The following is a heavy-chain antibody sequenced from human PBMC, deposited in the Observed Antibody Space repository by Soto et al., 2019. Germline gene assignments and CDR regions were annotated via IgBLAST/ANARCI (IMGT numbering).Heavy chain of an antibody. V-gene: IGHV4-34*01. Sequence: PSETLSLTCAVYGGSFSGYYWSWIRQPPGKGLEWIGEINHSGSTNYNPSLKSRVTISVDTSKNQFSLKLSSVTAADTAVYYCASSRAAAGTNNFDYWGQETLVTVSS. D-gene: IGHD6-13*01. J-gene: IGHJ4*02. CDR3: ASSRAAAGTNNFDY. CDR2: INHSGST. CDR1: GGSFSGYY.